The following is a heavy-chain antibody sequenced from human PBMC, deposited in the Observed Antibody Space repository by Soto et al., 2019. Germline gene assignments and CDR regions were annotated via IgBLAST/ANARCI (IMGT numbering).Heavy chain of an antibody. J-gene: IGHJ5*02. CDR1: GFTFSNAW. V-gene: IGHV3-15*07. CDR3: GVRGVIKGYNWFDP. D-gene: IGHD3-10*01. Sequence: GGSLRLSCAASGFTFSNAWMNWVRQAPGKGLEWVGRIKSKTDGGTTDYAAPVKGRFTISRDDSKNTLYLQMNSLKTEDTAVYYCGVRGVIKGYNWFDPWGQGTLVTVSS. CDR2: IKSKTDGGTT.